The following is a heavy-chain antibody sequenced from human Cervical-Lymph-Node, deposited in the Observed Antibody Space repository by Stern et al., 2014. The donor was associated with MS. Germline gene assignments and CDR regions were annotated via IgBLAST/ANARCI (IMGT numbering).Heavy chain of an antibody. Sequence: QVQLQESGPGLVKPSQTLSLACAVSGASVGGGDWYWSWIRQPPGKGLEGMGHIYYSGTTYYNPSPKSRILISLDTSKNQFSLNLTSVTAADAAVYYCAGAIGKYELLESFDMWGQGTMVTVS. D-gene: IGHD1-1*01. CDR3: AGAIGKYELLESFDM. J-gene: IGHJ3*02. CDR2: IYYSGTT. V-gene: IGHV4-30-4*01. CDR1: GASVGGGDWY.